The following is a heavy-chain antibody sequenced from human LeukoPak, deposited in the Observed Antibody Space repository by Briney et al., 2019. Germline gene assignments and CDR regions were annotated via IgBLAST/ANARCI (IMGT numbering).Heavy chain of an antibody. CDR2: INPSGGNT. V-gene: IGHV1-46*01. D-gene: IGHD3-10*01. J-gene: IGHJ4*02. Sequence: ASVKVSFKSSVYTFTSYYMHWVRQPPGQGREGMGIINPSGGNTSYAQKFQGRVTITSDTSTSTVYMEMSSLRSEDQAVYYCAAQLPYGSGSYPFLYWGQGNLVTVSS. CDR3: AAQLPYGSGSYPFLY. CDR1: VYTFTSYY.